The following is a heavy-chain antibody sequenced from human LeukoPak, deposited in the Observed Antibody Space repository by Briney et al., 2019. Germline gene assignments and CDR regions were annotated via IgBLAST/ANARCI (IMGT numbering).Heavy chain of an antibody. CDR1: GFAFSSYA. V-gene: IGHV3-30-3*01. CDR3: AREESGSYVDY. J-gene: IGHJ4*02. D-gene: IGHD1-26*01. Sequence: GGSLRLSCAASGFAFSSYAMHWVRQAPGKGLEWVAVISYDGSNKYYADSVKGRFTISRDNSKNTLYLQMNSLRAEDTAVYYCAREESGSYVDYWGQGTLVTVSS. CDR2: ISYDGSNK.